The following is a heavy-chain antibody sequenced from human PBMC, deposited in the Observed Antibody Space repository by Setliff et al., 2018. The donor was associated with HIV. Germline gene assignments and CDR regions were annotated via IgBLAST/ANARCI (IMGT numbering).Heavy chain of an antibody. CDR2: FVPMFGSA. CDR1: GGSFSAFS. CDR3: ARGRYYDSGTYFTET. D-gene: IGHD3-10*01. Sequence: GASVKVSCKTSGGSFSAFSISWVRQAPGQGLEWTGGFVPMFGSANYAQKFQGRLTITADESTTTVYMELSRFRSEDTAVYYCARGRYYDSGTYFTETWGQGTLVTVSS. J-gene: IGHJ5*02. V-gene: IGHV1-69*13.